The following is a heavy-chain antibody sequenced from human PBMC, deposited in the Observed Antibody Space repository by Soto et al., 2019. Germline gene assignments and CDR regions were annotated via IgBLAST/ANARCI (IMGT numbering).Heavy chain of an antibody. CDR3: ATQTISYTWGV. J-gene: IGHJ6*02. CDR1: GGPITTTTW. Sequence: QVQLQESGPGLVKPSETLSLTCAVSGGPITTTTWWAWVRLPPGKGLEWIGELHHDGTTNYNPSLDSRITMSLDKSNNHFSRKLTSVTAADTAIYYCATQTISYTWGVWGRGTTVTVSS. V-gene: IGHV4-4*02. CDR2: LHHDGTT. D-gene: IGHD3-16*01.